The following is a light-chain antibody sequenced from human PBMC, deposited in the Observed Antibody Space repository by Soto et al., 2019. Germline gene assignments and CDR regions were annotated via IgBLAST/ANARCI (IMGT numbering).Light chain of an antibody. CDR1: QSVSSSY. Sequence: EIVLTQSPGTLSLSPGERATLSCRASQSVSSSYLAWYQQKPGQAPRLLIDGASSRATGIPDRFSGSGSGTDFTLTISRLEPEDFAVYYCQQYGSSLRGYTFGQGTKLEIK. J-gene: IGKJ2*01. CDR3: QQYGSSLRGYT. CDR2: GAS. V-gene: IGKV3-20*01.